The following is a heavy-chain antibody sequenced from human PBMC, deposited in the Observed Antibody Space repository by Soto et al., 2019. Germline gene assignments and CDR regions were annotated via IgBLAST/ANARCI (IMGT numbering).Heavy chain of an antibody. CDR3: ARVGVVSDIVVVPAAPDKNNWFDP. D-gene: IGHD2-2*01. V-gene: IGHV4-34*01. CDR1: GGSFSGYY. CDR2: INHSGST. Sequence: QVQLQQRGAGLLKPSETLSLTCAVYGGSFSGYYWSWIRQPPGKGLEWIGEINHSGSTNYNPSLKSRVTISVDTSKNQFSLKLSSVTAADTAVYYCARVGVVSDIVVVPAAPDKNNWFDPWGQGTLVTVSS. J-gene: IGHJ5*02.